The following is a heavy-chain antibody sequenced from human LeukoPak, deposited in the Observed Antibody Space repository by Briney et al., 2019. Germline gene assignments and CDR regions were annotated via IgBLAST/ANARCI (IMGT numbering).Heavy chain of an antibody. D-gene: IGHD6-13*01. CDR2: IKQDGSEK. J-gene: IGHJ4*02. CDR1: GFTFSSYW. Sequence: GGSLRLSCAASGFTFSSYWMSWVRQAPGKGLEWVANIKQDGSEKYYVDSVKGRFTISRDNAKNSLYLQMNSLRAEDTAVYYCAREPNIAAAGTPFFDYWGQGTLVTVSS. V-gene: IGHV3-7*01. CDR3: AREPNIAAAGTPFFDY.